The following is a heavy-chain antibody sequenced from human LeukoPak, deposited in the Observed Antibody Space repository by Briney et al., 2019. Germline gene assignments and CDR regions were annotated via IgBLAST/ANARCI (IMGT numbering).Heavy chain of an antibody. J-gene: IGHJ4*02. CDR2: IKQDGTER. V-gene: IGHV3-7*01. CDR3: ARERTTKYNANTFGY. D-gene: IGHD1-1*01. CDR1: GFTFNNYW. Sequence: GGSLRLSCAASGFTFNNYWMSWVRQAPGKGLEWVANIKQDGTERFYVDSVKGRFTISRDNAKNSLYLQMNSLRAEDTAVYYCARERTTKYNANTFGYWGQGTLVTVSS.